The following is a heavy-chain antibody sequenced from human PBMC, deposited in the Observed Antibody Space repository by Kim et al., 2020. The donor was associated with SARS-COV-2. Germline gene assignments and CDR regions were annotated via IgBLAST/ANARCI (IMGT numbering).Heavy chain of an antibody. V-gene: IGHV1-69*01. CDR3: ARGRWTVTTFDY. J-gene: IGHJ4*02. Sequence: NNAQKFQGRVTITADESTSTAYMELSSLRSEDTAVYYCARGRWTVTTFDYWGQGTLVTVSS. D-gene: IGHD4-17*01.